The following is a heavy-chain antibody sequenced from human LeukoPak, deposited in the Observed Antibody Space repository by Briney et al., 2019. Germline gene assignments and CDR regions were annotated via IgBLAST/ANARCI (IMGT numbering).Heavy chain of an antibody. CDR1: GFTVSSNY. Sequence: PGGSLRLSCAASGFTVSSNYMSWIRQAPGKGLEWVANIKRDGSEKYYLDSVKGRFTISRDNAKNSLYLQVNSLRAEDTAVYYCTIRDLSSNWYPGRFGPWGQGTLVTVSS. V-gene: IGHV3-7*01. D-gene: IGHD1-20*01. CDR2: IKRDGSEK. J-gene: IGHJ5*02. CDR3: TIRDLSSNWYPGRFGP.